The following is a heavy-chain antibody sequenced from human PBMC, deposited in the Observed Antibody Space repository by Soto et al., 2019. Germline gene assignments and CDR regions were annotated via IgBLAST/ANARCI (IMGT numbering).Heavy chain of an antibody. J-gene: IGHJ4*02. CDR3: AREGSYSAYNFAHGIQLWSFDF. Sequence: PSETLSLTCTVSGGSINTFYWSWVRQPAGKGLEWIGRIFSSGSTSFNPSLESRVAMSVVTSKNHFSLNLSSVTAADMAVYYCAREGSYSAYNFAHGIQLWSFDFWGQGALVTVSS. D-gene: IGHD5-12*01. V-gene: IGHV4-4*07. CDR1: GGSINTFY. CDR2: IFSSGST.